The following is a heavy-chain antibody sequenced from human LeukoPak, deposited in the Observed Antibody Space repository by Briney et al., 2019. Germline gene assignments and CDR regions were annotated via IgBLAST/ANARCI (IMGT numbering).Heavy chain of an antibody. CDR2: IYTSGST. Sequence: PSETLSLTCTVSGGSITNYYWSWIRQPAGKGLEWIGRIYTSGSTNYNPSLKSRVTISVDTSKNQFSLKLSSVTAADTAVYYCASSRTYYYDSSGYRSMNWGQGTLVTVSS. CDR1: GGSITNYY. D-gene: IGHD3-22*01. J-gene: IGHJ4*02. V-gene: IGHV4-4*07. CDR3: ASSRTYYYDSSGYRSMN.